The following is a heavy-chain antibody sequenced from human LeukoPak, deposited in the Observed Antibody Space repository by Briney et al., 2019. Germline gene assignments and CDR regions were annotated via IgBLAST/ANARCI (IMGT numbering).Heavy chain of an antibody. Sequence: ASVNVSCKASGGTFSSYGISWVRQAPGQGLEWMGWISAYNGNTNYAQKLQGRVTMTTDTSTSTAYMELRSLRSDDTAVYYCARDLHFWSGYYANNWFDPWGQGTLVTVSS. CDR2: ISAYNGNT. D-gene: IGHD3-3*02. CDR1: GGTFSSYG. V-gene: IGHV1-18*01. J-gene: IGHJ5*02. CDR3: ARDLHFWSGYYANNWFDP.